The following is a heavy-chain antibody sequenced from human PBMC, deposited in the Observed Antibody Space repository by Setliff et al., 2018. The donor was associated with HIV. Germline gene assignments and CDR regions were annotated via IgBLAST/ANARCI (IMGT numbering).Heavy chain of an antibody. CDR1: GGSISSSSYY. J-gene: IGHJ4*02. V-gene: IGHV4-39*07. CDR2: IYYSGST. Sequence: SETLSLTCTVSGGSISSSSYYWGWIRQPPGKGLEWIGSIYYSGSTYYNPSLKSRVTISVDTSKNQFSLKLSSVTAADTAVYYCARAIRQLGGFDYWGQGTLVTVSS. CDR3: ARAIRQLGGFDY. D-gene: IGHD6-13*01.